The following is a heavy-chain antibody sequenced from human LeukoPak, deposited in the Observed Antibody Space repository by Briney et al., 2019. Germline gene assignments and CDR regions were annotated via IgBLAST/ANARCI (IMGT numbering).Heavy chain of an antibody. D-gene: IGHD1-1*01. CDR2: INPNSGGS. V-gene: IGHV1-2*02. J-gene: IGHJ4*02. CDR3: ARVQVSDDNWGFFDY. CDR1: GYTFTDYY. Sequence: ASVKVTCKASGYTFTDYYIHWVRQAPGQRLEWMGWINPNSGGSNCAQKFQGRVTMTRETSISTAYMELSRLSSDDTAVYYCARVQVSDDNWGFFDYWGQGTLVTVSS.